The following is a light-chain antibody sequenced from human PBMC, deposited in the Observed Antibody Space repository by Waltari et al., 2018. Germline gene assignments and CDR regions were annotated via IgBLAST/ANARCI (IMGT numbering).Light chain of an antibody. V-gene: IGLV2-11*01. J-gene: IGLJ2*01. CDR3: CSYAGSYVV. CDR2: DVS. CDR1: SSDVGSYTY. Sequence: QSALTQPRSVSGSPGQSVTISCPGTSSDVGSYTYVSWYQQYPGKVPKLMIYDVSKRPSGVPDRFSGSKSGNTASLTISGLQAEDEADYYCCSYAGSYVVFGGGTKLTVL.